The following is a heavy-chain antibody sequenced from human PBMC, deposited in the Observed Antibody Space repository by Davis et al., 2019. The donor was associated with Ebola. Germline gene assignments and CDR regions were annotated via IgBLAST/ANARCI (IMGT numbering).Heavy chain of an antibody. D-gene: IGHD1-7*01. V-gene: IGHV4-59*01. J-gene: IGHJ5*02. Sequence: PSETLSLTCSVSGDSMNRYYWSWLRQSPGKGLEWIGYILHTGGTNFNPSLRSRVTISLDTSRSQFSLKVTSVTAADTAVYFCAGGSLSPNYFDPWGPGTLVTVSS. CDR2: ILHTGGT. CDR1: GDSMNRYY. CDR3: AGGSLSPNYFDP.